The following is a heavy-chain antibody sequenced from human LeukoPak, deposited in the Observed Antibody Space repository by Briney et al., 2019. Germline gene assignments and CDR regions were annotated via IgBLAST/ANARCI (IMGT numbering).Heavy chain of an antibody. J-gene: IGHJ4*02. V-gene: IGHV2-5*02. CDR3: AHRFGSGTFYNFDY. CDR2: IYWDDDK. D-gene: IGHD3-10*01. Sequence: KGSGPTLVKPTQTLTLTCTLSGFSLSTSGVAVAWIRQPPGKALEYLGLIYWDDDKRYNPSLKARLTITKDTSKNQVLLRMTNMDPVDTATYFCAHRFGSGTFYNFDYWGQGTLVTAS. CDR1: GFSLSTSGVA.